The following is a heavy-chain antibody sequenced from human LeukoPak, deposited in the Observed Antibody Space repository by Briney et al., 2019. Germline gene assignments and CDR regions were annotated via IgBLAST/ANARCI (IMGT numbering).Heavy chain of an antibody. CDR2: TYYRSTWYN. Sequence: SQTLSLTCAISGDSVSSNSVTWNWIRQSPSRGLEWLGRTYYRSTWYNDYAVSVRGRTTVNPDTSKNLFSLHLNSVTPEDTAVYYCARRLTQYDCFDPWGQGILVTVSS. D-gene: IGHD2-2*01. CDR1: GDSVSSNSVT. V-gene: IGHV6-1*01. J-gene: IGHJ5*02. CDR3: ARRLTQYDCFDP.